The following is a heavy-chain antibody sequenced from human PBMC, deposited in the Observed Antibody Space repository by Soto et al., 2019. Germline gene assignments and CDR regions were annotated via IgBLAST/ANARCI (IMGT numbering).Heavy chain of an antibody. CDR3: AKDSAIVYNYGYFDY. V-gene: IGHV3-30-3*01. J-gene: IGHJ4*02. Sequence: PGGSLRLSCGASGFTFSTYAMHWVRQAPGKGLEWVAVTSYDESSTYYADSVKGRFTISRDNSKSTLYLQMNSLRAEDTAVYYCAKDSAIVYNYGYFDYWGQGTLVTVSS. CDR2: TSYDESST. D-gene: IGHD5-18*01. CDR1: GFTFSTYA.